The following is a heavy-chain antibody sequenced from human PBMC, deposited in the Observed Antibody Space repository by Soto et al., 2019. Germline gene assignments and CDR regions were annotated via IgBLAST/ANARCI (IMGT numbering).Heavy chain of an antibody. D-gene: IGHD3-16*02. CDR1: GGSFSGYY. CDR3: ARGMRYYDYVWGSYRFPDWFDP. CDR2: INHSGST. J-gene: IGHJ5*02. V-gene: IGHV4-34*01. Sequence: QVQLQQWGAGLLKPSETLSLTCAVYGGSFSGYYWSWIRQPPGKGLEWIGEINHSGSTNYNPSLKSRVTISVDTSKKQFSLKLSSVTAADTAVYYCARGMRYYDYVWGSYRFPDWFDPWGQGTLVTVSS.